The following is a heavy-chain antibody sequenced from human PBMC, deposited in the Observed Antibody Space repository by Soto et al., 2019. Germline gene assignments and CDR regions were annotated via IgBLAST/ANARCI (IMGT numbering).Heavy chain of an antibody. CDR2: ISAYNGNT. J-gene: IGHJ4*02. CDR3: ARDLNLGLAAE. D-gene: IGHD6-13*01. V-gene: IGHV1-18*01. CDR1: GYTFTSYA. Sequence: QVQLVQSGAEVKKPGASVKVSCKASGYTFTSYAISWVRQAPGQGLEWMGWISAYNGNTNYAQKLPGRVTMTTDTATSTAYTELRSLRSDDTAVYYCARDLNLGLAAEWGQGTLVTVSS.